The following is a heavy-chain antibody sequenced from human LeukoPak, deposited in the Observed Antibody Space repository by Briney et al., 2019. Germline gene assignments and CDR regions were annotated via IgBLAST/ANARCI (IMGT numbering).Heavy chain of an antibody. CDR3: AKVARGYSGYEPFDY. J-gene: IGHJ4*02. Sequence: GRSLRLSCAASGLTFSSYCMHWVRQAPGKGLEWVAVISYDGSNKYYADSVKGRFTIARENSKNTLYLQMNSLRAEDTAVYYCAKVARGYSGYEPFDYWGQGTLVTVSS. CDR2: ISYDGSNK. D-gene: IGHD5-12*01. CDR1: GLTFSSYC. V-gene: IGHV3-30*18.